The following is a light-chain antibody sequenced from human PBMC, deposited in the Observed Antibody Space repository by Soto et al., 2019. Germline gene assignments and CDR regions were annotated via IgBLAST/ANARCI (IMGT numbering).Light chain of an antibody. V-gene: IGLV2-14*01. CDR3: SSYTSSSNVV. CDR1: NTDVGAYDY. CDR2: EVS. J-gene: IGLJ2*01. Sequence: QSALTQPRSVSGSPGQSVTISCTGTNTDVGAYDYVSWYRRHPGKAPKLMIYEVSNRPSGVSNRFSGSKSGNTASLTISGLQAEDEADYYCSSYTSSSNVVFGGGTKLTVL.